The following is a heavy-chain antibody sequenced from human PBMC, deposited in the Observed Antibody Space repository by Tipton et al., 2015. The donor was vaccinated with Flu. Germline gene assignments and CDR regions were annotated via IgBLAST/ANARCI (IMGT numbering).Heavy chain of an antibody. Sequence: QLVQSGAEVRKPGASVRVSCKASGYTFTNYGITWVRQAPGQGLEWMGWISAYNRKTNYAQRFRDRVTMTTEIFTTTVYMELRSLRSDDTAVYYCARDRRSESYPGEWFDPWGQGTLVTVSS. CDR3: ARDRRSESYPGEWFDP. CDR2: ISAYNRKT. V-gene: IGHV1-18*01. CDR1: GYTFTNYG. D-gene: IGHD1-26*01. J-gene: IGHJ5*02.